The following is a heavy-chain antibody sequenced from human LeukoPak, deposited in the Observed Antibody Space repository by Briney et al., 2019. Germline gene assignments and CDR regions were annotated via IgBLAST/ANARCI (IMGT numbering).Heavy chain of an antibody. Sequence: SQTLSLTCTVSGGSISSGSYYWSWIRQPAGKGLEWIGRIYSSGSTNYNPSLKSRVTISVDTSKNQFSLKLSSVTAADTAVYYCARDHIAAVVGAFEIWGQGTMVIVSS. J-gene: IGHJ3*02. CDR2: IYSSGST. V-gene: IGHV4-61*02. CDR3: ARDHIAAVVGAFEI. D-gene: IGHD6-13*01. CDR1: GGSISSGSYY.